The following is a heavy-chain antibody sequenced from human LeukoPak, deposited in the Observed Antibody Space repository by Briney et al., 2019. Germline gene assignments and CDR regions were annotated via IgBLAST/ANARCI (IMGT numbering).Heavy chain of an antibody. CDR2: ISWNSGSI. D-gene: IGHD3-10*01. J-gene: IGHJ4*02. V-gene: IGHV3-9*01. CDR1: GFTFDDYA. Sequence: PGGSLRPSCAASGFTFDDYAMHWVRHAPGKGLEWVSGISWNSGSIGYVDSVKGRFTLSRDNAKNSVYLQMNSLRAEDTAVYYCLAGGGYLGQGTLVTVSS. CDR3: LAGGGY.